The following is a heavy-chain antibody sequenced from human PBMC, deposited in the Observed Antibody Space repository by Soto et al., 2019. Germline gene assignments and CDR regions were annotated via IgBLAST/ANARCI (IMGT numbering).Heavy chain of an antibody. CDR3: AKGYFDLDYYYYGMDV. J-gene: IGHJ6*02. CDR2: ISGSGGST. Sequence: GGSLRLSCAASGFTFSSYAMSWVRQAPGKGLEWVSAISGSGGSTYYADSVKGRFTISRDNSKNTLYLQMNSLRAEDTAVYYCAKGYFDLDYYYYGMDVWGQGTTVTVSS. V-gene: IGHV3-23*01. D-gene: IGHD3-9*01. CDR1: GFTFSSYA.